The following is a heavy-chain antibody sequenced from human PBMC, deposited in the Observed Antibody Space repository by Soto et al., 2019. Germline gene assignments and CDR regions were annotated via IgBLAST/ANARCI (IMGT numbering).Heavy chain of an antibody. CDR3: ATSSSIVVVTRAEYFQH. CDR2: VDPEDGET. D-gene: IGHD3-22*01. CDR1: GYTLTELS. J-gene: IGHJ1*01. V-gene: IGHV1-24*01. Sequence: ASVKVSCKASGYTLTELSINWVRQAPGKGLEWMGGVDPEDGETIYAQKFQGRVTMTEDTFTDTAYMELSSLRSEDTAVYYCATSSSIVVVTRAEYFQHWGQGXLVTVYS.